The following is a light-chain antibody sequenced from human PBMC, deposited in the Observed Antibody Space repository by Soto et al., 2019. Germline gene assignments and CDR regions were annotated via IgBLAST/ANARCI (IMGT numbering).Light chain of an antibody. J-gene: IGKJ1*01. CDR1: QRISTY. CDR3: QQSYNTPRT. V-gene: IGKV1-39*01. Sequence: IQLTQSPSSLSASVGDRVAITCRAGQRISTYLNWYQQKPGKAPKLLIYATSNLQSGVPSRFSGSGSGTDFTLSITSLQPEDFATYYCQQSYNTPRTFGQGTKVDIK. CDR2: ATS.